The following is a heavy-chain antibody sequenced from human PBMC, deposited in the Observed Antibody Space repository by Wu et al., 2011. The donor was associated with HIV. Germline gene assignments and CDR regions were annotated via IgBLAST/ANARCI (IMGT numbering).Heavy chain of an antibody. CDR2: IIPVFSTP. D-gene: IGHD1/OR15-1a*01. CDR1: GGTFSTSG. CDR3: AREEHPTAIGFYGLDV. V-gene: IGHV1-69*05. Sequence: VQLVQSGTEVKNPGSSVKVSCKASGGTFSTSGFNWVRQAPGQGLEWMGAIIPVFSTPDYAQKLQGRVTITSDESTNTVYMELSSLRSGDTAVYYCAREEHPTAIGFYGLDVWGQGTAVIVSS. J-gene: IGHJ6*02.